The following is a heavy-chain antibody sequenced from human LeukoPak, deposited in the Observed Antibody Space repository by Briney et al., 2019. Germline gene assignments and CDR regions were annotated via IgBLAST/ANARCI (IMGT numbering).Heavy chain of an antibody. CDR1: RFTFNNYA. CDR3: ARDYSAYSSSFYFDY. J-gene: IGHJ4*02. V-gene: IGHV3-30-3*01. D-gene: IGHD6-13*01. Sequence: GGSLRLSCAASRFTFNNYAMSWVRQAPGKGLEWVAVISYDGSNKYYADSAKGRFTISRDNSKNTLYLQMNSLRAEDTAVYYCARDYSAYSSSFYFDYWGQGTLVTVSS. CDR2: ISYDGSNK.